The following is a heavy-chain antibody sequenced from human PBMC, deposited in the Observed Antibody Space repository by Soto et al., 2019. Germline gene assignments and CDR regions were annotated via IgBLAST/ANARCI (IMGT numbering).Heavy chain of an antibody. J-gene: IGHJ5*02. D-gene: IGHD3-22*01. CDR1: GFTFSSYS. CDR3: ARGEPYDSSGYP. Sequence: EVQLVESGGGLVQPGGSLRLSCAASGFTFSSYSMNWVPQAPGKGLEWVSYISSSSSTIYYADSVKGRFTISRDNAKNSLYLQMNSLRDEDTAVYYCARGEPYDSSGYPWGQGTLVTVSS. CDR2: ISSSSSTI. V-gene: IGHV3-48*02.